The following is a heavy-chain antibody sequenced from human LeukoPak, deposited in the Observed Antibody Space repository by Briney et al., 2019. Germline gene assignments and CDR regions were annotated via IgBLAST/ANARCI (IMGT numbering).Heavy chain of an antibody. CDR2: INHSGST. Sequence: ASETLSLTCAVYGGSFSGYYWSWIRQPPGKGLEWIGEINHSGSTNYNPSLKSRVTISVDTSKNQFSLKLSSVTAADTAVYYCARMAKRIWFGKFNWFDPWGQGTLVTVSS. CDR3: ARMAKRIWFGKFNWFDP. D-gene: IGHD3-10*01. CDR1: GGSFSGYY. V-gene: IGHV4-34*01. J-gene: IGHJ5*02.